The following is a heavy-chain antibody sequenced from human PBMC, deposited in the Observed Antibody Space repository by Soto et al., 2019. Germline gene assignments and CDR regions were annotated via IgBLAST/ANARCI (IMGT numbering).Heavy chain of an antibody. CDR2: IYYSGST. CDR1: GDSIDNYY. J-gene: IGHJ4*02. CDR3: ARSGRFLELLFSLGS. Sequence: SETLSLTCTVSGDSIDNYYWSWIRQSPGKGLEWIGYIYYSGSTTYSPSLKSRVTISVDRAKSQFSLRLRSVTAADTAVYYCARSGRFLELLFSLGSWGQGAMVTVSS. V-gene: IGHV4-59*12. D-gene: IGHD3-3*01.